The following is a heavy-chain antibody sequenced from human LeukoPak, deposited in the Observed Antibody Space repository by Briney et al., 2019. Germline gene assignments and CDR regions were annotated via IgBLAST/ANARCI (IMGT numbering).Heavy chain of an antibody. CDR2: ISSNGGST. CDR3: ARGDDFWSATGY. Sequence: AGGSLRLSCAASGFTFSSYAMHWVRQAPGKGLEYVSAISSNGGSTYYANSVKGRFTISRDNSKNTLYLQMGSLRAEDMAVYYCARGDDFWSATGYWGQGTLVTVSS. J-gene: IGHJ4*02. V-gene: IGHV3-64*01. D-gene: IGHD3-3*01. CDR1: GFTFSSYA.